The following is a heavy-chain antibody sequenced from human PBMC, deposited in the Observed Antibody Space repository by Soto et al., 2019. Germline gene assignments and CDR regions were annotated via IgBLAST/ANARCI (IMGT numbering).Heavy chain of an antibody. J-gene: IGHJ6*02. V-gene: IGHV5-51*01. CDR2: IYPGDSDT. CDR1: GYSFTSYW. Sequence: GESLKISCKGSGYSFTSYWIGWVRQMPGKGLEWIGIIYPGDSDTRYSPSFQGQVTISADKSISTAYLQWSSLKASDTAMYYCAKTTATRIYYYYGMDVWGQGTTVTVSS. CDR3: AKTTATRIYYYYGMDV. D-gene: IGHD4-17*01.